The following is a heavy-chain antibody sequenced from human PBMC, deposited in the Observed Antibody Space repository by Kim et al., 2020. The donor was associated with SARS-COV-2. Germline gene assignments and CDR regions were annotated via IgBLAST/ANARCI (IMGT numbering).Heavy chain of an antibody. V-gene: IGHV3-30-3*01. CDR2: ISYDGSNK. CDR1: GFTFSSYA. Sequence: GGSLRLSCAASGFTFSSYAMHWVRQAPGKGLEWVAVISYDGSNKYYADSVKGRFTISRDNSKNTLYLQMNSLRAEDTAVYYCARERNAFDIWGQGTMVTVSS. J-gene: IGHJ3*02. CDR3: ARERNAFDI.